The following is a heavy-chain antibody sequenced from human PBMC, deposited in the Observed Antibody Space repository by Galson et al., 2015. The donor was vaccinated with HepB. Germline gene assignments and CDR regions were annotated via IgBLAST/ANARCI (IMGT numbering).Heavy chain of an antibody. CDR1: GFTFSSYW. D-gene: IGHD2-15*01. Sequence: FLRLSCAASGFTFSSYWMSWVRQAPGKGLEWVANIKQDGSEKYYVDSVKGRFTISRDNAKNSLYLQMNSLRAEDTAVYYCARDWRYCSGGSCYRGQYFDYWGQGTLVTVSS. CDR3: ARDWRYCSGGSCYRGQYFDY. J-gene: IGHJ4*02. V-gene: IGHV3-7*03. CDR2: IKQDGSEK.